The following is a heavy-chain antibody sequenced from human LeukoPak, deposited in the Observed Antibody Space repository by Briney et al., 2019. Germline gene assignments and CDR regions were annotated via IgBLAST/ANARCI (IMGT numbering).Heavy chain of an antibody. Sequence: GGSLRLSCAASGFTFSSYGMHWVRQAPGKGLEWVAVISYDGSNKYYADSVKGRFTISRDNSKNTLYLQMNSLRAEDTAVYYCAKDRNFLGYYYGSGTPFDYWGQGTLVTVSS. J-gene: IGHJ4*02. CDR1: GFTFSSYG. V-gene: IGHV3-30*18. D-gene: IGHD3-10*01. CDR3: AKDRNFLGYYYGSGTPFDY. CDR2: ISYDGSNK.